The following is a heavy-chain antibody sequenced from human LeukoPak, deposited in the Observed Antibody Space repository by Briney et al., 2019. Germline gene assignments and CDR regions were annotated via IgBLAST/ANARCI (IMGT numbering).Heavy chain of an antibody. J-gene: IGHJ4*02. CDR3: ARDGSSGWYGVYYFDY. D-gene: IGHD6-19*01. Sequence: GGSLRLSCAASGFTFSSYSMNWVRQAPGKGLEWVSSISSSSSYIYYADSVKGRFTISRDNAKNSLYLQMNSLRAEGTAVYYCARDGSSGWYGVYYFDYWGQGTLVTVSS. CDR1: GFTFSSYS. CDR2: ISSSSSYI. V-gene: IGHV3-21*01.